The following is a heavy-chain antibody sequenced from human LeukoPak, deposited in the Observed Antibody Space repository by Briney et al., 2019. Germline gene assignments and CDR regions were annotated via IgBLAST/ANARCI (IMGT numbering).Heavy chain of an antibody. CDR1: GFTFSSYS. V-gene: IGHV3-21*01. Sequence: GGSLRLSCAASGFTFSSYSMNWVRHPPGTGLERGSSISSSSSYIYYADSVKGRFTISRDNAKNSLYLQMNSLRAEDTAVYYCAREDEQLVASNWFDPWGQGTLVTVSS. D-gene: IGHD6-6*01. J-gene: IGHJ5*02. CDR3: AREDEQLVASNWFDP. CDR2: ISSSSSYI.